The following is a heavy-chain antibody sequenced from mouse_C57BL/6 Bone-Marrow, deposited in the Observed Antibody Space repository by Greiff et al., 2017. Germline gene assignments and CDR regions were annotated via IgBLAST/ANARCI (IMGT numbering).Heavy chain of an antibody. D-gene: IGHD1-1*01. Sequence: VQLQQSGAELVRPGASVKLSCTASGFNIKDDYMHWVKQRPEQGLEWIGWIDPENGDTEYASKFQGRATITADTSSNTAYLQLSRLTSEDTAVYYCTTVTTVKNWYFDVWGTGTTVTVSS. CDR3: TTVTTVKNWYFDV. CDR1: GFNIKDDY. J-gene: IGHJ1*03. V-gene: IGHV14-4*01. CDR2: IDPENGDT.